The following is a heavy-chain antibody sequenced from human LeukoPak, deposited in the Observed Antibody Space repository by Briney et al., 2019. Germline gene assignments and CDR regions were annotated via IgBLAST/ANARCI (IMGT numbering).Heavy chain of an antibody. V-gene: IGHV7-4-1*02. CDR3: ARDAEKNYYDSSGYHYVSYFDF. CDR1: GYTFTGYY. J-gene: IGHJ4*02. D-gene: IGHD3-22*01. Sequence: ASVKVSCKASGYTFTGYYMHWVRQAPGQGLEWMGWINTNTGNPTYAQGFTGRFVFSLDTSVSTACLHISSLRAEDTAVYYCARDAEKNYYDSSGYHYVSYFDFWGQGTLVTVSS. CDR2: INTNTGNP.